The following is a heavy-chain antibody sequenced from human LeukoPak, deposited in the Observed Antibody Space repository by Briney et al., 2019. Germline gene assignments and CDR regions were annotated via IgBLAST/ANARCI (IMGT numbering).Heavy chain of an antibody. D-gene: IGHD5-18*01. J-gene: IGHJ4*02. CDR2: IYYSGST. Sequence: LETLSLTCTVSGGSISSYYWSWIRQPPGKGLEWIGYIYYSGSTNYNPSLKSRVTISVDTSKNQFSLKLSSVTAADTAVYYCARGGYSYDFDYWGQGTLVTVSS. CDR3: ARGGYSYDFDY. V-gene: IGHV4-59*01. CDR1: GGSISSYY.